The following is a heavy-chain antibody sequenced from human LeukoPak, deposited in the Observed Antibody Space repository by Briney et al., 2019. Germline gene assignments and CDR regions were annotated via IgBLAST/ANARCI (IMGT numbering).Heavy chain of an antibody. V-gene: IGHV4-59*01. J-gene: IGHJ3*02. Sequence: SETLSLTCTVSGGSISSYYWSWIRQPPAKGLEWIGYIYYRGRTKYSPSLKSRVTISVDTSKNEFSLKLSSVTAADTAVYYCARDFAPALGYDYVWGSYRQEGAFDIWGQGTMVTVSS. CDR3: ARDFAPALGYDYVWGSYRQEGAFDI. CDR1: GGSISSYY. D-gene: IGHD3-16*02. CDR2: IYYRGRT.